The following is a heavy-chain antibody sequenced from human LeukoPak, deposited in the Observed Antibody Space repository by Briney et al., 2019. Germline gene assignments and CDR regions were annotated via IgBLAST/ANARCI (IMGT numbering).Heavy chain of an antibody. CDR2: IYPGDSDT. D-gene: IGHD2-2*01. V-gene: IGHV5-51*01. CDR1: GYSFTNYW. Sequence: GESLKISCKGSGYSFTNYWIAWVRQMPGRGLEWMGIIYPGDSDTRYSPSVQGQVTISGERSISLAYLQWSSLKASDAAMYYCARGRYCTSTSCSHFDYWGQGTLVTVSS. CDR3: ARGRYCTSTSCSHFDY. J-gene: IGHJ4*02.